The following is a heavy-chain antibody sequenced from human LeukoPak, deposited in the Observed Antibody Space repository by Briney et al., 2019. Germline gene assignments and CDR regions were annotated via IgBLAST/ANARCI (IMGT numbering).Heavy chain of an antibody. Sequence: GASVKVSCKASGYTFTGYYIHWVRQAPGQGLEWMGWINPNSGGTNYAQKFQGRVTMTRDTSISTAYMELSRLRSDDTAVYYCARSGRAVDYYYGMDVWGQGTTVTVSS. V-gene: IGHV1-2*02. CDR3: ARSGRAVDYYYGMDV. CDR2: INPNSGGT. D-gene: IGHD3-10*01. CDR1: GYTFTGYY. J-gene: IGHJ6*02.